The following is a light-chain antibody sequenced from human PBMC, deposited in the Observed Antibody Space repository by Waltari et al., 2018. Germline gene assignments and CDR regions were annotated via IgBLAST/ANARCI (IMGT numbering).Light chain of an antibody. Sequence: QSALTQPPSASGSPGQSVTNSCTGTSSDVGGYNSVSWYQQHPGKAPKLIISEVNKRPSGVPDRFSGSKSGNTASLTVSGLQADDEADYYCSSYSGSNNLGVFGGGTKLTVL. J-gene: IGLJ2*01. CDR2: EVN. CDR3: SSYSGSNNLGV. V-gene: IGLV2-8*01. CDR1: SSDVGGYNS.